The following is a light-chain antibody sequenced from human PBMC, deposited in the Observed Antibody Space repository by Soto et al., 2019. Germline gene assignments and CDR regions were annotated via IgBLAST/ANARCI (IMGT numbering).Light chain of an antibody. CDR2: LGS. Sequence: DIVMTQSPLSLPVTPAEPSYISFRSNXSLLHTNGYNYLDWYMQKPGQSPQLLIYLGSNRASGVPDRFSGSGSGTHFTLKISRVEAADVGVYYCMQALQSLTFGQGTRLEIK. CDR3: MQALQSLT. CDR1: XSLLHTNGYNY. V-gene: IGKV2-28*01. J-gene: IGKJ5*01.